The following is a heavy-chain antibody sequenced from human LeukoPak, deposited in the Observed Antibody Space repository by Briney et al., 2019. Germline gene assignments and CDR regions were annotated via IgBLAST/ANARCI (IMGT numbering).Heavy chain of an antibody. V-gene: IGHV3-30*18. CDR3: AKARLPYNDSGNYFDY. D-gene: IGHD3-22*01. J-gene: IGHJ4*02. CDR2: ISYDGSNK. CDR1: GFTFSSYG. Sequence: GGSLRLSCAASGFTFSSYGMHWVRQAPGKGLEWVAVISYDGSNKYYADSVKGRFTISRDNSKNTLYLQMNSLRAEDTAVYYCAKARLPYNDSGNYFDYWGQGTLVTVSS.